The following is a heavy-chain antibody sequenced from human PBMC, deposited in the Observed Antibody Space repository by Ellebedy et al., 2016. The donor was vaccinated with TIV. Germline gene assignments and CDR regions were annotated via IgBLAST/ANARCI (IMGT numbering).Heavy chain of an antibody. CDR2: INRDGSST. D-gene: IGHD3-10*02. Sequence: GESLKISCAASGFTFNNYWMHWVRQAPGKGLVWVSRINRDGSSTDYADSVKGRFTISRDNAKNTLYVQMNSLIAEETAVYNCARGARDVYGMDVWGQGPTFTVSS. J-gene: IGHJ6*02. CDR3: ARGARDVYGMDV. CDR1: GFTFNNYW. V-gene: IGHV3-74*01.